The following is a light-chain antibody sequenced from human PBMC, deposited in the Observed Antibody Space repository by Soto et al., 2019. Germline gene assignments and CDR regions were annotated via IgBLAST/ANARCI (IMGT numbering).Light chain of an antibody. J-gene: IGKJ2*01. CDR2: GAC. CDR3: HQYDSSPET. V-gene: IGKV3-20*01. Sequence: EIVLTQSPGTLSLSPGERATLSCRASQSLSSSCLAWYQQKPGQAPRPLTYGACSRATGIPDRFSGSGSGTDFTLTISRLEPEDFAVYYCHQYDSSPETFGRGTKLEIK. CDR1: QSLSSSC.